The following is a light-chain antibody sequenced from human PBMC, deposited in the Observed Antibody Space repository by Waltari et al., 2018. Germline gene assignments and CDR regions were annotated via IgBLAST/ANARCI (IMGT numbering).Light chain of an antibody. V-gene: IGLV3-1*01. CDR2: QDT. CDR1: KLETQN. J-gene: IGLJ2*01. Sequence: SYELSQPPSVSVSPGQTGSIPCSGDKLETQNVYCYQQKPGQSPWLFISQDTERPSGIPERFSGSNSGNTATLTISGTQSMDEADYYCQTWDTTSSTVVFGGGTKLTVL. CDR3: QTWDTTSSTVV.